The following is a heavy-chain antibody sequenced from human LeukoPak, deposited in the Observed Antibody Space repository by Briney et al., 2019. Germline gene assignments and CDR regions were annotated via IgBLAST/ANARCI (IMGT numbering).Heavy chain of an antibody. Sequence: ASVKVSCKTSGYSFTDYAITWVRQVRGQGLQWVGWISASNGNTDYAQKLQGRVTMTTDTSTSTAYMELRSLRSDDTAVYYCARGSPYMDVWGKGTTVTVS. CDR1: GYSFTDYA. D-gene: IGHD1-26*01. CDR2: ISASNGNT. J-gene: IGHJ6*03. V-gene: IGHV1-18*01. CDR3: ARGSPYMDV.